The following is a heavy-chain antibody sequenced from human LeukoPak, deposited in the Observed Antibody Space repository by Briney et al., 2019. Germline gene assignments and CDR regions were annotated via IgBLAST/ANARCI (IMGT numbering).Heavy chain of an antibody. V-gene: IGHV3-53*01. D-gene: IGHD3-16*01. Sequence: PGGSLRLSCAASGFTVSSNYMSWVRQAPGKGLEWVSVIYSGGSTYYADSVKGRFTISRDNSKNTLYLQMNSLRAEDTAVYYCARKGGKPPCDMDVWGQGTTVTVSS. CDR1: GFTVSSNY. CDR2: IYSGGST. CDR3: ARKGGKPPCDMDV. J-gene: IGHJ6*02.